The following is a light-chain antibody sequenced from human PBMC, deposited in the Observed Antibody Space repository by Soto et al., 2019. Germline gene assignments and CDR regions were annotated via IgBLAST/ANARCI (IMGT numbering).Light chain of an antibody. CDR2: GAS. J-gene: IGKJ1*01. CDR1: QSVSSNY. Sequence: IVLTQSPGTLSLSPGERVTLSCRASQSVSSNYLAWYQQTPGQAPRLLIYGASSRATGIPDRFSGSGSGTDFTLTISRLEPEDFAVYYCHEYGSSPWTFGQGTKVDIK. V-gene: IGKV3-20*01. CDR3: HEYGSSPWT.